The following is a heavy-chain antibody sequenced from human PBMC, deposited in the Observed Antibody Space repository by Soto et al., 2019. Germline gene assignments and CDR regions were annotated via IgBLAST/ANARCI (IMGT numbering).Heavy chain of an antibody. CDR2: INPGNGKT. V-gene: IGHV1-3*01. CDR1: GDTFPGYA. Sequence: ASVKVSCKASGDTFPGYALHWVRQGPGQRLEWLGWINPGNGKTKYSLNFRGRVTLTRDTVATTAYMEVSRLRCEDTAVYYCIRGPLTMLVDKDYFYAMDVRGPGTAVTVSS. J-gene: IGHJ6*02. D-gene: IGHD3-22*01. CDR3: IRGPLTMLVDKDYFYAMDV.